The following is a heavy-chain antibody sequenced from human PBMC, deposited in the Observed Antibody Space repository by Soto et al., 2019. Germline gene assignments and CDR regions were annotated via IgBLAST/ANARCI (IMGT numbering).Heavy chain of an antibody. V-gene: IGHV3-7*01. CDR3: ARPALRAVTTPILYFDY. Sequence: GGSLRLSCAASGFTFSSYWMSWVRQAPGKGLEWVANIKQDGSEKYYVDSVKGRFTISRDNAKNSLYLQMNSLRAEDTAVYYCARPALRAVTTPILYFDYWGQGTLVTVSS. CDR2: IKQDGSEK. CDR1: GFTFSSYW. J-gene: IGHJ4*02. D-gene: IGHD3-3*01.